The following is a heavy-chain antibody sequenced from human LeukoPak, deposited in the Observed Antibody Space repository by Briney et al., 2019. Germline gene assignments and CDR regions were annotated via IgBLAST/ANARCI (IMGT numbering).Heavy chain of an antibody. CDR1: GFTVSSNY. V-gene: IGHV3-7*01. Sequence: GGSLRLSCAASGFTVSSNYMSWVRQAPGKGLEWVASIKLDGSEQYYLGSVKGRFTISRDNARNSLYLQMNSLRAEDTAMYYCARDSPRGWSMDVWGKGTTVTVSS. CDR3: ARDSPRGWSMDV. CDR2: IKLDGSEQ. D-gene: IGHD3-10*01. J-gene: IGHJ6*03.